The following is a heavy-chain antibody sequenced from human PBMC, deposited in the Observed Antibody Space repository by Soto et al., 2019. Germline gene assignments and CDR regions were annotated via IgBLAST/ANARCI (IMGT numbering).Heavy chain of an antibody. CDR2: IYYNGNA. J-gene: IGHJ4*02. CDR1: GVSLSSSSYY. V-gene: IGHV4-39*01. Sequence: QLHLQESGPGLVKPSETLSLTCIVTGVSLSSSSYYWAWIRQPPGKGREWIGTIYYNGNAYYNPSLLSRDTSDLYTSKNESSLSPDSVTATDSAVYYCGRYGWIDYWRAIAFWGQGTLATVSS. D-gene: IGHD3-3*01. CDR3: GRYGWIDYWRAIAF.